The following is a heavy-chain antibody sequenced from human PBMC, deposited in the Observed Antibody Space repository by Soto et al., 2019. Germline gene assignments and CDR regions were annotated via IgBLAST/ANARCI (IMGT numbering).Heavy chain of an antibody. CDR3: ARDFGN. J-gene: IGHJ4*01. Sequence: SETLSLTCTASGGSVSSSSYYWSWIRQPPGKGLEWIGYIYYSGSTNYNPSLKSRVPISVDTSKNQFSLKLSSVTAADTAVYYCARDFGNGGHGTLVTVSS. CDR1: GGSVSSSSYY. CDR2: IYYSGST. V-gene: IGHV4-61*01.